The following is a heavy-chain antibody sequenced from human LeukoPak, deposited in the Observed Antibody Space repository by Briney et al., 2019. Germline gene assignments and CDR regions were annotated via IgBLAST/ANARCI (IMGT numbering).Heavy chain of an antibody. D-gene: IGHD1-20*01. V-gene: IGHV1-18*01. J-gene: IGHJ4*02. CDR1: GYTFTSYG. Sequence: GASVKVSCKASGYTFTSYGISWVRQAPGQGLEWMGLISAYNGNTNYAQKPQGRVTMTTDTSTSTAYMELRDLRSDDTAVYCYGREGITYLFDYWGQGTLVTVSS. CDR3: GREGITYLFDY. CDR2: ISAYNGNT.